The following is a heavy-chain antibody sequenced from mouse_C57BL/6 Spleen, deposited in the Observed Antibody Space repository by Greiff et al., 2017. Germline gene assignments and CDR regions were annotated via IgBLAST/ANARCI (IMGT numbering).Heavy chain of an antibody. J-gene: IGHJ4*01. CDR2: IRLKSDNYAT. CDR3: TALGYYGSSYDYYAMDY. V-gene: IGHV6-3*01. Sequence: EVKLEESGGGLVQPGGSMKLSCVASGFTFSNYWMNWVRQSPEKGLEWVAQIRLKSDNYATHYAESVKGRVTISRDDSKSSVYLQMNNLRAEDTGIYYCTALGYYGSSYDYYAMDYWGQGTSVTVSS. CDR1: GFTFSNYW. D-gene: IGHD1-1*01.